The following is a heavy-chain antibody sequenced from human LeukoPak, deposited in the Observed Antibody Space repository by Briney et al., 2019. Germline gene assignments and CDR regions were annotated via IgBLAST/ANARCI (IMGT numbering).Heavy chain of an antibody. CDR1: GFTFDDYA. CDR3: AKGMFHDSSGYYSQPFDY. CDR2: ISWNNNKI. D-gene: IGHD3-22*01. Sequence: GGSLRLSCAASGFTFDDYAMHWVRQAPGKGLEWVSAISWNNNKIGYADSVKGRFTISRDNAKNSLYLQMNSLRAEDTALYYCAKGMFHDSSGYYSQPFDYWGQGTMVTVSS. J-gene: IGHJ4*02. V-gene: IGHV3-9*01.